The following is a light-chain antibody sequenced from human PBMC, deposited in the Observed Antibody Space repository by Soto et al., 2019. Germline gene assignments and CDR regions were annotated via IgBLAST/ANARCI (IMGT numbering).Light chain of an antibody. Sequence: EIVLTQSPGTLSLSPGERATLSCRASQTVSTNYLAWYQQKPGQAPRLLIFRASCRGTGVPARFSASGSGTEFTLTISGLQSEDFAVYYCPQYSNWPPWTFGPGTKV. V-gene: IGKV3-20*01. CDR1: QTVSTNY. CDR3: PQYSNWPPWT. CDR2: RAS. J-gene: IGKJ1*01.